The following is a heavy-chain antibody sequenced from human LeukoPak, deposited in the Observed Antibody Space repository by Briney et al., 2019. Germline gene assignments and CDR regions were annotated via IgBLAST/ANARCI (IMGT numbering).Heavy chain of an antibody. J-gene: IGHJ4*02. CDR2: INSDGSST. V-gene: IGHV3-74*01. CDR1: GFTFSSYW. CDR3: GRDFWSGYQGGHDY. Sequence: GGSLRLSCAASGFTFSSYWMHWVRQAPGKGLVWVSRINSDGSSTSYADSVKGRFTISRDNAKNTLYLQMSSLRAEDTAVYYCGRDFWSGYQGGHDYWGQGTLVTVSS. D-gene: IGHD3-3*01.